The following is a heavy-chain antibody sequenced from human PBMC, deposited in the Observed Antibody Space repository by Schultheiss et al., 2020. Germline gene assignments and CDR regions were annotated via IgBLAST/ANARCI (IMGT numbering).Heavy chain of an antibody. D-gene: IGHD3-22*01. V-gene: IGHV1-18*01. Sequence: ASVKVSCKASGYTFTSYGISWVRQAPGQGLEWMGWISAYNGNTNYAQKFQGRVTMTRDKSISTAYMELSRLRSEDTAVYYCARDHDSSGDIKRDYWGQGTLVTVSS. CDR1: GYTFTSYG. CDR3: ARDHDSSGDIKRDY. J-gene: IGHJ4*02. CDR2: ISAYNGNT.